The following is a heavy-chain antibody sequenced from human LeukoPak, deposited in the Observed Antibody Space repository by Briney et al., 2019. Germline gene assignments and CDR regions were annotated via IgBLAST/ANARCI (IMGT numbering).Heavy chain of an antibody. Sequence: GGSLRLSCAASVFTFSSSWMTWVRQAPGEGLEWVAVIRPDGSDAAYVDSVICRFTISRDNAKNSLFLQMISLRVEDTAVYYCTRDRAYKTFDYWGQGALVTVSS. V-gene: IGHV3-7*04. CDR2: IRPDGSDA. D-gene: IGHD3-16*01. CDR3: TRDRAYKTFDY. J-gene: IGHJ4*02. CDR1: VFTFSSSW.